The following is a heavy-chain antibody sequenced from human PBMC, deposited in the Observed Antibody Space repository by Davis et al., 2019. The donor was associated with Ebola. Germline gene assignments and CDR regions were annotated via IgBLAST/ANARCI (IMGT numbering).Heavy chain of an antibody. Sequence: GESLKISCAASGFTFSTYSMSWVRQAPGKGLGWVPNIKKDGSEKYYVDSVKGRFTISRDNAKNSLYLQMNSLRAEDTAVYYCARDTYYDYVWGSYIDYWGQGTLVTVSS. CDR3: ARDTYYDYVWGSYIDY. J-gene: IGHJ4*02. V-gene: IGHV3-7*01. CDR1: GFTFSTYS. D-gene: IGHD3-16*01. CDR2: IKKDGSEK.